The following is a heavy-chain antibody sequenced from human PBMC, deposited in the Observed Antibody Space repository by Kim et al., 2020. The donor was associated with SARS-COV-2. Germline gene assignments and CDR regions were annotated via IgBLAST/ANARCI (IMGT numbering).Heavy chain of an antibody. CDR1: GFTFSTYG. Sequence: GGSLRLSCAASGFTFSTYGMHWVRQAPGKGLEWVAVIWYDGSNKYYADSVKGRFTISRDNSKNTLYLQMNSLRAEDTAVYYCAEDLRITMVRGVIGTYYYGMDVWGQGTTVTVSS. CDR2: IWYDGSNK. J-gene: IGHJ6*02. CDR3: AEDLRITMVRGVIGTYYYGMDV. V-gene: IGHV3-33*06. D-gene: IGHD3-10*01.